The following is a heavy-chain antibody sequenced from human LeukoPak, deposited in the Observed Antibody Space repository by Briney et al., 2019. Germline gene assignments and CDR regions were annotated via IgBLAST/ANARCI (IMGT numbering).Heavy chain of an antibody. J-gene: IGHJ4*02. V-gene: IGHV4-39*01. CDR1: GGSISSNSHY. CDR2: IHYSGST. D-gene: IGHD2-21*01. CDR3: AREEASVGDY. Sequence: PSETLSLTCTVSGGSISSNSHYWAWIRQPPGKGLEWSGTIHYSGSTFYSPSLKSPVTISVDTSKNQFSLILTSVTASDTAVYYCAREEASVGDYWGQGILVTVSS.